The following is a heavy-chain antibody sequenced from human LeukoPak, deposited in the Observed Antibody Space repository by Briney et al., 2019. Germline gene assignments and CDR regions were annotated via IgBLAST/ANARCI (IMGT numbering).Heavy chain of an antibody. J-gene: IGHJ4*02. CDR2: INHSGST. CDR1: GGSFSGYY. D-gene: IGHD3-10*01. Sequence: SETLSLTCAVYGGSFSGYYWSWVRQPPGKGLEWIGEINHSGSTNYNPSLKSRVTISVDKSKNQFSLKLSSVTAADTAVYYCARDLVRGVAYWGQGTLVTVSS. V-gene: IGHV4-34*01. CDR3: ARDLVRGVAY.